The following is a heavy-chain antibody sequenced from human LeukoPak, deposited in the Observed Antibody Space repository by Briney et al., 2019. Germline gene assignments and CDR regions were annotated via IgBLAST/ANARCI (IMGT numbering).Heavy chain of an antibody. CDR3: ATDVRGRQHMINFDY. J-gene: IGHJ4*02. CDR2: IIPILGIA. CDR1: GGTFSSYA. Sequence: SVKVSCKASGGTFSSYAISWVRQAPGQGLEWMGRIIPILGIANYAQKFQGRVTITADKSTSTAYMELSSLRSEDTAVYYCATDVRGRQHMINFDYWGQGTLVTVSS. V-gene: IGHV1-69*04. D-gene: IGHD3-10*02.